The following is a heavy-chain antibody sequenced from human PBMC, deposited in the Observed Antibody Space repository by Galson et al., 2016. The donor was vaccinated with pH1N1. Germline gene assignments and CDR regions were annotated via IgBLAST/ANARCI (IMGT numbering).Heavy chain of an antibody. J-gene: IGHJ1*01. V-gene: IGHV3-30*02. CDR2: IRYNGRDM. D-gene: IGHD2-2*01. Sequence: SLRLSCAASGINFNSYDIHWVRQAPGKGLEWVAFIRYNGRDMFYADSVTGRFRVSRDNSKNTLYLQMNSLRTEDTAIYYCAKVESSPVGLWGRGTLVAVSS. CDR1: GINFNSYD. CDR3: AKVESSPVGL.